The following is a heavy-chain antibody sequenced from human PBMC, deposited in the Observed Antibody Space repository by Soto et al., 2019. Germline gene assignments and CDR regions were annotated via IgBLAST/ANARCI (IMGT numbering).Heavy chain of an antibody. J-gene: IGHJ6*03. Sequence: GGSLRLSCAASGFTFSNYWMSWVRQAPGKGLELVANIKQDGSEKYYVDSVKGRFTISRDNAKKSLYLQMNSLRAEDTAVYYCARLEYKWSDMYGDYYYYMDVWGKGTTVTVSS. CDR2: IKQDGSEK. CDR3: ARLEYKWSDMYGDYYYYMDV. D-gene: IGHD1-20*01. CDR1: GFTFSNYW. V-gene: IGHV3-7*01.